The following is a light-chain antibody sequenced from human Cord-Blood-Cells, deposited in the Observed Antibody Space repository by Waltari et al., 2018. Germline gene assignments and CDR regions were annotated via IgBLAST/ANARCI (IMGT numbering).Light chain of an antibody. V-gene: IGKV1-39*01. CDR3: QQIYSTPRT. Sequence: DIQMTQSPSSLSASVGDRVTITCRASQSISSYLNWYQQKPGKSPKRLIYAASSLQIGVPSRFSGSGSWTEFTLTISSLQPEDFATYYCQQIYSTPRTFGQGTKVEIK. J-gene: IGKJ1*01. CDR2: AAS. CDR1: QSISSY.